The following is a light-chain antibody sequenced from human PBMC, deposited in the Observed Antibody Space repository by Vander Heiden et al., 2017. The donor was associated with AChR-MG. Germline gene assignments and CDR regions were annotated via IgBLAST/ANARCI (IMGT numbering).Light chain of an antibody. J-gene: IGLJ1*01. CDR1: RLRSHS. CDR3: KSRDSSGDLWI. Sequence: SSELTHDPAVSAALGQTVRIACQGDRLRSHSASWYQQKPGTAPVLVIDPNNNRPSGIPDRFSGSSSGTTASLSITGAQAEDEADYYCKSRDSSGDLWIFGTGTKVTVL. V-gene: IGLV3-19*01. CDR2: PNN.